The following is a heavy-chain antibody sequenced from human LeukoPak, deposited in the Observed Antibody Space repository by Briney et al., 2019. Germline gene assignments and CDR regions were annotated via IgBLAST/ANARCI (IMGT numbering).Heavy chain of an antibody. CDR2: IYPYTGNT. V-gene: IGHV1-18*04. Sequence: GASVKVSCKASGYTFTSYYMHWVRQAPGQGLGWMGWIYPYTGNTNYAQMVQGRVTMTTDTSTRTAYMELTSLTSDDTAVYYCARGGQQLVWFDSWGQGTLVTVSS. D-gene: IGHD6-13*01. J-gene: IGHJ5*01. CDR1: GYTFTSYY. CDR3: ARGGQQLVWFDS.